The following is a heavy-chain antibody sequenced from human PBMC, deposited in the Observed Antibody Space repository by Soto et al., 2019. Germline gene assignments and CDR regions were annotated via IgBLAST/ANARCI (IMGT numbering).Heavy chain of an antibody. CDR3: ARGSSWQNGYFDY. CDR1: GGSISSYY. J-gene: IGHJ4*02. CDR2: IYYSGST. D-gene: IGHD6-13*01. Sequence: QVQLQESGPGLVKPSETLSLTCTVSGGSISSYYWSWIRQPPGKGLEWIGYIYYSGSTNYNPSLKSRVTISVDTSKNQFSLKQSSVTAADTAVYYCARGSSWQNGYFDYWGQGTLVTVSS. V-gene: IGHV4-59*01.